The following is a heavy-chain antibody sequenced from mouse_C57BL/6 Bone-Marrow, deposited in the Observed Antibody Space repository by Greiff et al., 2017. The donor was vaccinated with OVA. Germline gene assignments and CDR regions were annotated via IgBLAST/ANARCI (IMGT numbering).Heavy chain of an antibody. CDR3: APYYYGRGFAY. J-gene: IGHJ3*01. CDR2: IDPSDSET. CDR1: GYTFTSYW. D-gene: IGHD1-1*01. V-gene: IGHV1-52*01. Sequence: QVQLQQPGAELVRPGSSVKLSCKASGYTFTSYWMHWVKQRPIQGLEWIGNIDPSDSETHYNQKFKDKATLTVDKSSSTAYMQLSSLTSEDSAVYYCAPYYYGRGFAYWGQGTLVTVSA.